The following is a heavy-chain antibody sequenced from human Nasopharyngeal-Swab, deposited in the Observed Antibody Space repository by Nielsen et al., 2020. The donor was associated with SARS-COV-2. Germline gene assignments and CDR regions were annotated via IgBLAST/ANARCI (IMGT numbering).Heavy chain of an antibody. J-gene: IGHJ5*02. CDR2: IYPGHSDT. V-gene: IGHV5-51*01. CDR1: GYSFANYW. CDR3: ARRAARDGYNYEVDP. D-gene: IGHD5-24*01. Sequence: GGSLRLSCTGFGYSFANYWIGWVRQMPGKGLEWLGSIYPGHSDTRYSPAFHGRVIISADKSINTAYLQWTSLRASDTAVYYCARRAARDGYNYEVDPWGQGTLVTVSS.